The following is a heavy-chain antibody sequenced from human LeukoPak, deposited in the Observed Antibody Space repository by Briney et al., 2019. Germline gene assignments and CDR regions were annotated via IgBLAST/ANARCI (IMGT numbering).Heavy chain of an antibody. CDR1: RFTFSSYS. J-gene: IGHJ6*04. D-gene: IGHD3-10*02. CDR2: ISSSSSTI. V-gene: IGHV3-48*01. CDR3: AELGITMIGGV. Sequence: PGGSLRLSCAASRFTFSSYSMNWVRQAPGKGLGWVSYISSSSSTIYYADSVKGRFTISRDNAKNSLYLQMNSLRAEDTAVYYCAELGITMIGGVWGKGTTVTISS.